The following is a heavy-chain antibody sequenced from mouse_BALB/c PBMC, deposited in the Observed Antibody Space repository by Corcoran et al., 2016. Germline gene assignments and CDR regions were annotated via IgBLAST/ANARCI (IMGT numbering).Heavy chain of an antibody. CDR2: INTYTGEP. V-gene: IGHV9-1*02. CDR3: AREPYAMDY. CDR1: GYTFTNYG. J-gene: IGHJ4*01. Sequence: QIQLVQSGPELKNPEETVKNSCQASGYTFTNYGMNLVKQAPGKDLKGRGWINTYTGEPTYADDFKGRFAFSLETSASTAYLQINNLKNEDMATYFCAREPYAMDYWGQGTSVTVSS.